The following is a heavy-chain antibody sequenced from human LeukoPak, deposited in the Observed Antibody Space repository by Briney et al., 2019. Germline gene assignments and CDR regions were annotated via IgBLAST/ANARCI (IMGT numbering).Heavy chain of an antibody. CDR1: GYTFTGYY. Sequence: AASVKVSCKASGYTFTGYYMHWVRQAPGQGLEWMGWVNPASGGTNYAQKFEGRVAMTRDTSISTAYMELTALTSDDTAVYYCAGQKDPRPIDYWGQGTLVTVSS. J-gene: IGHJ4*02. V-gene: IGHV1-2*02. CDR2: VNPASGGT. CDR3: AGQKDPRPIDY.